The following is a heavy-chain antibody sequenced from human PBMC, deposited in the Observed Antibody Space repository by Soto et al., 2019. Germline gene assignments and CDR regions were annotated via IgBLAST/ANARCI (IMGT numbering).Heavy chain of an antibody. D-gene: IGHD6-19*01. CDR1: GYTVTSYA. CDR3: ARTYSSGWYIGYDAFDL. J-gene: IGHJ3*01. CDR2: INAGNGNP. Sequence: QVQLVQSGAEVKKPGASVKVSYKASGYTVTSYAMHWVRQAPGHRIEGMRWINAGNGNPKYSQKFQGRVTITRDTSASTANMELSSMRSEDTAVYYCARTYSSGWYIGYDAFDLWGQGTMVPVSS. V-gene: IGHV1-3*01.